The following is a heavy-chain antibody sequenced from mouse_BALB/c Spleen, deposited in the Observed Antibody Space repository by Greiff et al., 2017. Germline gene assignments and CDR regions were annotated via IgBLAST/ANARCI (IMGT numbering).Heavy chain of an antibody. CDR1: GFTFSSFG. CDR2: ISSGSSSI. CDR3: ARGGAIDQ. Sequence: EVKLVESGGGLVQPGGSRKLSCAASGFTFSSFGMHWVRQAPEKGLEWVAYISSGSSSIYYADTVKGRFTISRDNPKNTLFLQMTSLRSEDTAMYYWARGGAIDQWGKGTAVTV. V-gene: IGHV5-17*02. J-gene: IGHJ4*01.